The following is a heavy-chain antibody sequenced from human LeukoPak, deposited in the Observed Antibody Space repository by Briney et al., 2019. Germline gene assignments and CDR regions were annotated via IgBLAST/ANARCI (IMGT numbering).Heavy chain of an antibody. CDR1: GFTFSSYA. J-gene: IGHJ4*02. V-gene: IGHV3-23*01. D-gene: IGHD3-10*01. Sequence: GGSLRLSCAASGFTFSSYAMSWVRQAPGKGLEWVSAISGSGGSTYCADSVKGRFTISRDNSKNTLYLQMNSLRAEDTAVYYCAKDGQYYGSGSYLYRGQGTLVTVSS. CDR3: AKDGQYYGSGSYLY. CDR2: ISGSGGST.